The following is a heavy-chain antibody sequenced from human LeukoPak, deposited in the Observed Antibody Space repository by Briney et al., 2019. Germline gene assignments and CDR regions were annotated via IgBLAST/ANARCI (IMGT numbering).Heavy chain of an antibody. D-gene: IGHD6-19*01. CDR2: ISSSSSYI. CDR1: GFTFSSYE. V-gene: IGHV3-21*01. J-gene: IGHJ4*02. CDR3: ARGYSSGWYVAFDY. Sequence: GGSLRLSCAASGFTFSSYEMNWVRQAPGKGLEWVSSISSSSSYIYYADSVKGRFTISRDNAKNSLYLQMNSLRAEDTAIYYCARGYSSGWYVAFDYWGQGTLVTVSS.